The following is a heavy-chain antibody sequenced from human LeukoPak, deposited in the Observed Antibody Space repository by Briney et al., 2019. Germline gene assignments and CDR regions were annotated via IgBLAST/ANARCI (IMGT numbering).Heavy chain of an antibody. CDR1: GYTFTSYG. J-gene: IGHJ4*02. CDR3: ARESKDRYYYDSSGYSKGFDY. V-gene: IGHV1-18*01. Sequence: GASVKVSCKASGYTFTSYGISWVRQAPGQGLEWMGWISAYNGNTNYAQKLQGRVTMTTDTSTSTAYMELRSLRSDDTAVYYCARESKDRYYYDSSGYSKGFDYWGQGTLVTVSS. D-gene: IGHD3-22*01. CDR2: ISAYNGNT.